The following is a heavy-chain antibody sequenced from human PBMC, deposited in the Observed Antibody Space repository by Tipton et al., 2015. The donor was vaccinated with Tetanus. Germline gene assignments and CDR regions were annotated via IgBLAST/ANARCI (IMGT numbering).Heavy chain of an antibody. CDR3: ARPSTTVTPRAFDI. V-gene: IGHV4-39*01. Sequence: GLVKPSETLSLTCGVSDGSFNAYYWSWIRQTPGKGLEWIGSIYYSGSSYYNPSLESRVTISLDTSKNRFSLKLTSVTAADAAVYYCARPSTTVTPRAFDIWGQGTMVTVSS. D-gene: IGHD4-17*01. CDR2: IYYSGSS. CDR1: DGSFNAYY. J-gene: IGHJ3*02.